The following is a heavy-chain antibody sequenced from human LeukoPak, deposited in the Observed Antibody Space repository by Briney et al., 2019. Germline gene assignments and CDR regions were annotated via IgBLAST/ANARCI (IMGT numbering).Heavy chain of an antibody. D-gene: IGHD2-15*01. V-gene: IGHV3-7*03. CDR2: TNPDETAK. J-gene: IGHJ1*01. Sequence: GGSLRLSRTASGFTFSSFWMSWVRQAPGKGLEWVANTNPDETAKSYVDSVKGRFTISRDNAKNSLYLQMNSLRADDTAMYYCAKDWRGGGCYSDWGQGTLVTVSS. CDR3: AKDWRGGGCYSD. CDR1: GFTFSSFW.